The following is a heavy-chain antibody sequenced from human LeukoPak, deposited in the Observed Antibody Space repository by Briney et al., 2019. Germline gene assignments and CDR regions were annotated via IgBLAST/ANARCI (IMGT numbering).Heavy chain of an antibody. J-gene: IGHJ2*01. V-gene: IGHV1-69*05. CDR3: ARAKYGDSRYWYFDL. CDR2: IIPILGTP. Sequence: ASAKVSCKASGGTFSSYAISWVRQAPGQGLEWMGGIIPILGTPYYAQKFQGRVTITTDESTGTAHVDLSSLTSEGTAVYFCARAKYGDSRYWYFDLWGRGTLVTVSS. D-gene: IGHD4-17*01. CDR1: GGTFSSYA.